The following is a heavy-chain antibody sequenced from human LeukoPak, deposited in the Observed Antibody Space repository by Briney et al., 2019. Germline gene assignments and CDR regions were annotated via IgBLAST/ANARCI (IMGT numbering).Heavy chain of an antibody. CDR2: MNPNSGNT. J-gene: IGHJ5*02. D-gene: IGHD2-2*01. Sequence: GASVKVSCKASGYTFTSYDINWVRQATGQGREWMGWMNPNSGNTGYAQKFQGRVTMTRNTSISTASMEMSSLRSEDTDVYYCARAYAPQVPADKFDWFDPWGQGTLVTVSS. CDR1: GYTFTSYD. V-gene: IGHV1-8*01. CDR3: ARAYAPQVPADKFDWFDP.